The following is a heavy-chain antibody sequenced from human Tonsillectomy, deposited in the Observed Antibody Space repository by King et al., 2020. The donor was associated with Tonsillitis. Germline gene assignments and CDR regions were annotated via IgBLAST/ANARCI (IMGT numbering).Heavy chain of an antibody. Sequence: VQLVESGGGLVQPGRSLRLSCAASGFTFDDYAMHWVRQAPGKGLEWVSGINWNSGNMGYADSVKGRFTISRDNAKNSLYLQMDSLRAEDTALYYCAKSIYYDTSGYYYPIDYWGQGTLVTVSS. CDR1: GFTFDDYA. CDR2: INWNSGNM. D-gene: IGHD3-22*01. J-gene: IGHJ4*02. CDR3: AKSIYYDTSGYYYPIDY. V-gene: IGHV3-9*01.